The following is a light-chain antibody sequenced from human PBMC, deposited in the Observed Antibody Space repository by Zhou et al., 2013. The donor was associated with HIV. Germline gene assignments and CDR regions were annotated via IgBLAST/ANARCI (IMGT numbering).Light chain of an antibody. Sequence: EIVLTQSPGTLSVSPGERATLSCRASQSVSSYLTWYQQKPGQAPRLLMYDVSKRATGVPARFTGSGSGTDFTLTISGLEPEDSGVYYCQQRSNWPLTFGGGTKVEIK. CDR3: QQRSNWPLT. CDR1: QSVSSY. CDR2: DVS. J-gene: IGKJ4*01. V-gene: IGKV3-11*01.